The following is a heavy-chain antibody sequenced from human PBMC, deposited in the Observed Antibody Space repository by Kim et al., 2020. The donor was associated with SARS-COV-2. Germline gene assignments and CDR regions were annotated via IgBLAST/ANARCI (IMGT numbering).Heavy chain of an antibody. D-gene: IGHD4-17*01. V-gene: IGHV5-51*01. CDR3: ARKNPPDYGDYGGEAFDI. Sequence: GESLKISCKGSGYSFTSYWIGWVRQMPGKGLEWMGIIYPGDSDTRYSPSFQGQVTISADKSISTAYLQWSSLKASDTAMYYCARKNPPDYGDYGGEAFDIWGQGTMVTVSS. J-gene: IGHJ3*02. CDR1: GYSFTSYW. CDR2: IYPGDSDT.